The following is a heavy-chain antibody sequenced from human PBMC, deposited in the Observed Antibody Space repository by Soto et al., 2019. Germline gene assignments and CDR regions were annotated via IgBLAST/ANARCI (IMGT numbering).Heavy chain of an antibody. CDR3: ARALGGAAAGLYYFDY. V-gene: IGHV3-21*01. J-gene: IGHJ4*02. D-gene: IGHD6-13*01. CDR2: ISSSSSYI. Sequence: GSLILSCAASGFTVSICSMSWVRQAPVKGLEWVSSISSSSSYIYYADSVKGRFTISRDNAKNSLYLQMNSLRAEDTAVYYCARALGGAAAGLYYFDYWGQGTLVTVSS. CDR1: GFTVSICS.